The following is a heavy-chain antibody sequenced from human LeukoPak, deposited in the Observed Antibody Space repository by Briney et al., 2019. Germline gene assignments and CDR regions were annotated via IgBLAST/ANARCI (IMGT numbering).Heavy chain of an antibody. D-gene: IGHD5-12*01. CDR2: MYSSGST. V-gene: IGHV4-39*07. CDR1: GGSISSSSYY. CDR3: ARSGSGYLRYYFDY. J-gene: IGHJ4*02. Sequence: SETLSLTCTVSGGSISSSSYYWGWIRQPPGKGLEWIGSMYSSGSTYYIPSLKSRVTISVDTSKNQFSLKLSSVTAADTAVYYCARSGSGYLRYYFDYWGQGTLVTVSS.